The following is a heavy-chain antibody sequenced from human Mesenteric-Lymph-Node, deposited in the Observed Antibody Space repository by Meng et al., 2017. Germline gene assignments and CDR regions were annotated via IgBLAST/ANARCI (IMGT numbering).Heavy chain of an antibody. V-gene: IGHV4-61*01. J-gene: IGHJ4*02. CDR3: ARGSRGYSYG. Sequence: LQRRGTGLWTPSGTLPLPCIVSGGSVSSGSDYWSRLRQPPGKGLEWIGYIYCGGTNNSNPSLKSRVAISADTSKNQFSLKLSSVTAADTAVYYCARGSRGYSYGWGQGTLVTVSS. CDR1: GGSVSSGSDY. D-gene: IGHD5-18*01. CDR2: IYCGGTN.